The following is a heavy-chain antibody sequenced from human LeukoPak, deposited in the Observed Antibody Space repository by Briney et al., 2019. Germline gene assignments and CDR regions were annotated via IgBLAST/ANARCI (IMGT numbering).Heavy chain of an antibody. CDR2: IIPILGIA. D-gene: IGHD3-3*01. Sequence: GASVKVSCKASGGTFSSYAISWVRQAPGQGLEWMGRIIPILGIANYAQKFQGRVTITADKSTSTAYMELSSLRSEDTAVYYCARDVYPYDFWSGYSAFDIWGQGTMVTVSS. CDR1: GGTFSSYA. V-gene: IGHV1-69*04. J-gene: IGHJ3*02. CDR3: ARDVYPYDFWSGYSAFDI.